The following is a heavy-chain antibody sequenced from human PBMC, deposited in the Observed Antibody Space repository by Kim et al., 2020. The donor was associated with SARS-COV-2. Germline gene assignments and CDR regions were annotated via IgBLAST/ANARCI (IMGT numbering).Heavy chain of an antibody. CDR3: ASLVRVPSPFSDY. CDR1: GGSISSSSYY. V-gene: IGHV4-39*07. CDR2: IYYSGST. J-gene: IGHJ4*02. Sequence: SETLSLTCTVSGGSISSSSYYWGWIRQPPGKGLEWIGSIYYSGSTYYNPSLKSRVTISVDTSKNQFSLKLSSVTAADTAVYYCASLVRVPSPFSDYWGQGTLVTVSS. D-gene: IGHD3-10*01.